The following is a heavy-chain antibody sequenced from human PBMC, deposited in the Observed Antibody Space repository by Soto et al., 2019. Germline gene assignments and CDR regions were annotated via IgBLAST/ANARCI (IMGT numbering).Heavy chain of an antibody. D-gene: IGHD3-22*01. CDR2: IIPIFGTA. Sequence: SVKVSCKASGGTFSSYAISWVRQAPGQGLEWMGGIIPIFGTANYAQKFQGRVTITADESTSTAYMELSSLRSEDTAVYYCAREGRYYYDSSGYYPLHYFDYWGQGTLVTVS. V-gene: IGHV1-69*13. CDR3: AREGRYYYDSSGYYPLHYFDY. CDR1: GGTFSSYA. J-gene: IGHJ4*02.